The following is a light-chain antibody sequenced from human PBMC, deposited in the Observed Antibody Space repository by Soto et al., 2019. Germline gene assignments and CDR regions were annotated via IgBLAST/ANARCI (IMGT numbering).Light chain of an antibody. CDR1: QSISNN. CDR2: GAS. J-gene: IGKJ5*01. CDR3: QQYNNWPIT. Sequence: EIVMTQSPATLSVSPWERATRSCRASQSISNNLAWYQQKPGQAPRLLIYGASTRATGIPARFSGSGSGTEFTLTISSLQSEDFAVYYCQQYNNWPITFGQGTRLEIK. V-gene: IGKV3-15*01.